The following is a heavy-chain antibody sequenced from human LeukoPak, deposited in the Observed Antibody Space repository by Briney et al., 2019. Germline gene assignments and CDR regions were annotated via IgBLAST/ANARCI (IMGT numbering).Heavy chain of an antibody. CDR2: INHSGST. J-gene: IGHJ4*02. Sequence: SETLSLTCAVYGGSFSGYYWSWIRQPPGKGLEWIGEINHSGSTNYNPSLKSRVTISLDTSKNQFSLKLSSVTAADTAVYYCARGYSYVMGVFDYWGQGTLVTVSS. CDR1: GGSFSGYY. V-gene: IGHV4-34*01. CDR3: ARGYSYVMGVFDY. D-gene: IGHD5-18*01.